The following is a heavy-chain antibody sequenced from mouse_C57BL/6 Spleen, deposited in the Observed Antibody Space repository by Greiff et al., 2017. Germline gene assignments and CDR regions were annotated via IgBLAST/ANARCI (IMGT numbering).Heavy chain of an antibody. CDR3: ARYYYGSSYGYFDY. Sequence: VKLVESGAELVKPGASVKISCKASGYAFSSYWMNWVKQRPGKGLEWIGQIYPGDGDTNYNGKFKGKATLTADKSSSTAYMQLSSLTSEDSAVYFCARYYYGSSYGYFDYWGQGTTLTVSS. CDR2: IYPGDGDT. V-gene: IGHV1-80*01. J-gene: IGHJ2*01. CDR1: GYAFSSYW. D-gene: IGHD1-1*01.